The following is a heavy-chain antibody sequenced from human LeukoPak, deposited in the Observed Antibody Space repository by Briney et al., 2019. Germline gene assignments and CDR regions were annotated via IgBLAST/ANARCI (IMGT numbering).Heavy chain of an antibody. D-gene: IGHD2-15*01. CDR2: ISSSSSTI. J-gene: IGHJ4*02. CDR1: GLTVSSFS. Sequence: HPGGSLRLSCVASGLTVSSFSMNWVRQAPGKGLESVSFISSSSSTIYYADSVKGRFTISRDNAKNSLDLQMNSLRDEDTAVYYCARARASGRSGFDYWGQGTLVTVSS. CDR3: ARARASGRSGFDY. V-gene: IGHV3-48*02.